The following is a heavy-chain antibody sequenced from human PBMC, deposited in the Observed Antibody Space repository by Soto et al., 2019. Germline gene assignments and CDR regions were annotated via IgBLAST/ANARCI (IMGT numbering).Heavy chain of an antibody. CDR1: GFTFSSYG. CDR2: ISYDGSNK. V-gene: IGHV3-30*18. J-gene: IGHJ6*03. D-gene: IGHD2-15*01. Sequence: GGSLRLSCAASGFTFSSYGMHWVRQAPGKGLEWVAVISYDGSNKYYADSVKGRFTISRDNSKNTLYLQMNSLRAEDTAVYYCAKDGGAYCSGGSCYEGDYYYYMDVWGKGTTVTVSS. CDR3: AKDGGAYCSGGSCYEGDYYYYMDV.